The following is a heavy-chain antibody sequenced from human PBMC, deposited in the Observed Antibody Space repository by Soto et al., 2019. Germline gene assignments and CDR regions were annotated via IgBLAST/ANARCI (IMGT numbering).Heavy chain of an antibody. D-gene: IGHD3-22*01. V-gene: IGHV4-39*01. Sequence: PSETLPLTSTYSVHSITSITYFWAWVRQTPGKGLELIGSIYYSGTTYYNPSLKSRATISVDRSKNQYSLKLSSVTAADTAVYYCARPTSYYDSSGPPAYWDQGTLVTVSS. CDR2: IYYSGTT. CDR3: ARPTSYYDSSGPPAY. J-gene: IGHJ4*02. CDR1: VHSITSITYF.